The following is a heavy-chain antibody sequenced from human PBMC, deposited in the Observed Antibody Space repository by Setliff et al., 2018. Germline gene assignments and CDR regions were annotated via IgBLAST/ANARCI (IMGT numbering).Heavy chain of an antibody. Sequence: SETLSLTCTVSGDSIDTDIWWSWVRQSPGKGLEWIGEIYLGGSPTYNPSLKSRVTISIYKSKNQLSLDLTSVTAADTAVYYCARDAGLGYCSSTSCSFSKRYYYYGMDVWGQGTLVTVSS. CDR1: GDSIDTDIW. V-gene: IGHV4-4*02. J-gene: IGHJ6*02. CDR2: IYLGGSP. CDR3: ARDAGLGYCSSTSCSFSKRYYYYGMDV. D-gene: IGHD2-2*01.